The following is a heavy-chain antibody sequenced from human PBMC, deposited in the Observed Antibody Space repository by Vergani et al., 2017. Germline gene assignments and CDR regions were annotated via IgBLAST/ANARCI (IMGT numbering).Heavy chain of an antibody. CDR2: ISYDGSNK. V-gene: IGHV3-30*18. CDR3: AKDPSTPTVTSDYYYYYGMDV. J-gene: IGHJ6*02. D-gene: IGHD4-11*01. CDR1: GFTFSSYG. Sequence: QVQLVESGGGVVQPGRSLRLFCAASGFTFSSYGMHWVRQAPGKGLEGVAVISYDGSNKYYADSVKGRFTISRDNSKNTLYLQMNSLRAEDTAVYYCAKDPSTPTVTSDYYYYYGMDVWGQGTTVTVSS.